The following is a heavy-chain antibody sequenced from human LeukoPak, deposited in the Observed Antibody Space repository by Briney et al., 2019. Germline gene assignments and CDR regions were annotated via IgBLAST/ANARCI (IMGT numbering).Heavy chain of an antibody. V-gene: IGHV4-30-2*01. CDR1: GGSISSGGYS. CDR2: IYHSGNT. Sequence: SETLSLTCTVSGGSISSGGYSWSWIRQPPGKDLEWIGYIYHSGNTYYNPSLKSRVTISVDRSKNQFSLKLTSVTAADTAVYYCAGGGGADWGQGTLVTVSS. CDR3: AGGGGAD. D-gene: IGHD3-16*01. J-gene: IGHJ4*02.